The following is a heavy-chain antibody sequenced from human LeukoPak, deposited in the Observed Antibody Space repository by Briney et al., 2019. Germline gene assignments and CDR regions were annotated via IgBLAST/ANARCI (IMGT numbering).Heavy chain of an antibody. CDR3: AKGTVVRLFDY. V-gene: IGHV4-30-4*08. D-gene: IGHD4-23*01. Sequence: PSQTLSLTCTVSGGSISSGDYYWSWIRQPPGKGLEWIGYIYYSGSTYYNPSLKSRVTISVDTPKNQFSLKLSSVTAADTAVYYCAKGTVVRLFDYWGQGTLVTVSS. CDR2: IYYSGST. CDR1: GGSISSGDYY. J-gene: IGHJ4*02.